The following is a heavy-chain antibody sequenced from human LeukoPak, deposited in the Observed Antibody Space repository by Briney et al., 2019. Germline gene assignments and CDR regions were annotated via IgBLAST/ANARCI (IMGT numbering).Heavy chain of an antibody. V-gene: IGHV3-9*01. CDR3: AKDRGETPSSSMPLDY. CDR2: ISWNSGSI. D-gene: IGHD6-13*01. Sequence: PGGSLRLSCAASGFTFDDYAMHWVRQAPGKGLEWVSGISWNSGSIGYADSVKGRFTISRDNAKNSLYLQMNSLRAEDTALYYCAKDRGETPSSSMPLDYWGQGTLVTVSS. CDR1: GFTFDDYA. J-gene: IGHJ4*02.